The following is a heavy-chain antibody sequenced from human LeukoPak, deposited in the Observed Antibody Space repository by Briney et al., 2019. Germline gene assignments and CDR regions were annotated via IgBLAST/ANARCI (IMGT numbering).Heavy chain of an antibody. CDR3: ARGYSSSWYLSGIYYFDY. D-gene: IGHD6-13*01. Sequence: SETLCLACTVSGVSISSYYWSWIRQPPGMGLEWIGYIYYSGSTNYNPSLKSRVTISVDTSKNQFSLKLSSVTAADTAVYYCARGYSSSWYLSGIYYFDYWGQGTLVTVSS. V-gene: IGHV4-59*08. J-gene: IGHJ4*02. CDR1: GVSISSYY. CDR2: IYYSGST.